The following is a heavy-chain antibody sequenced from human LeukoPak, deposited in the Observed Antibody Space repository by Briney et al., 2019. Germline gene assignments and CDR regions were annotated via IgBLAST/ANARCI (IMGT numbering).Heavy chain of an antibody. D-gene: IGHD5-24*01. CDR3: AIEMATALGNPIDAFDI. V-gene: IGHV1-18*01. Sequence: ASVKVSCKASGYTFTSYGISWVRQAPGQGLEWMGWISAYNGNTNYAQKFQGRVTITRNTSISTAYMELSSLRSEDTAVYYCAIEMATALGNPIDAFDIWGQGTMVTVSS. CDR1: GYTFTSYG. CDR2: ISAYNGNT. J-gene: IGHJ3*02.